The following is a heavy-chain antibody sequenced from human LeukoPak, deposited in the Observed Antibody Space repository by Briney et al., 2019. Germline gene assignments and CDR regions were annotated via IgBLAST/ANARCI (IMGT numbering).Heavy chain of an antibody. CDR1: GFSFTSYS. Sequence: GGSLRLSCTASGFSFTSYSMHWVRQAPGKGLEWLAVISNDAYTQYYSDSVKGRFTISRDNSKNTLYLDMNSLRHEDTAVYYCAVHRFPTRYYYGMDIRGQGTTVTVSS. D-gene: IGHD3-10*01. CDR2: ISNDAYTQ. CDR3: AVHRFPTRYYYGMDI. J-gene: IGHJ6*02. V-gene: IGHV3-30*04.